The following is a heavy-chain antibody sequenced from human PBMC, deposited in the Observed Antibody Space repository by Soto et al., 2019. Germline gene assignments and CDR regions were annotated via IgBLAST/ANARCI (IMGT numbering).Heavy chain of an antibody. J-gene: IGHJ4*02. CDR2: INHSGSS. Sequence: QVQLQQWGAGLLKPSETLSLTCAVYGGSFSGYYWSWIRQPPGKGLEWIGEINHSGSSNYNPSLMSRVTISVDTSKNQISLKLSSVTAADTAVYYCARVPRPPIQLWFQYYFDYWGQGTLVTVSS. D-gene: IGHD5-18*01. CDR3: ARVPRPPIQLWFQYYFDY. CDR1: GGSFSGYY. V-gene: IGHV4-34*01.